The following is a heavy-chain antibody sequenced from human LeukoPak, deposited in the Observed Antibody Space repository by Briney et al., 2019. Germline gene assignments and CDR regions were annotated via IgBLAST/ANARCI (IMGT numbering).Heavy chain of an antibody. J-gene: IGHJ6*02. CDR1: GYTFTSYG. CDR2: ISAYNGNT. Sequence: ASVKVFCKASGYTFTSYGISWVRQAPGQGLEWMGWISAYNGNTNYAQKLQGRVTMTTDTSTSTAYMELRSLRSDDTAVYYCARDLAQPRILIVATIFYYYGMDVWGQGTTVTVSS. D-gene: IGHD5-12*01. V-gene: IGHV1-18*01. CDR3: ARDLAQPRILIVATIFYYYGMDV.